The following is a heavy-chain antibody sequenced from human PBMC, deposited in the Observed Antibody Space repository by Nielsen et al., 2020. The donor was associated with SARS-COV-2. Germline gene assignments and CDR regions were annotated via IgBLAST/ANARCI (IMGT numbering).Heavy chain of an antibody. CDR1: GYTFTSYG. Sequence: ASAMVFCKASGYTFTSYGISRLRQAPRHGLEWMVWISAYNGNTNYAQKLQGRVTMITDTSTSTAYMELRSLRSDDTAVYYCARDGGGYCSGGSCYRTFDYWGQGTLVTVSS. D-gene: IGHD2-15*01. J-gene: IGHJ4*02. CDR2: ISAYNGNT. V-gene: IGHV1-18*01. CDR3: ARDGGGYCSGGSCYRTFDY.